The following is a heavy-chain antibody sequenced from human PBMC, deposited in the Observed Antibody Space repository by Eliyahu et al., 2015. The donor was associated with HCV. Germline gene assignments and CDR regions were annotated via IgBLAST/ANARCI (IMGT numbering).Heavy chain of an antibody. CDR3: ARGVGRHDYSKGGDY. V-gene: IGHV3-21*01. Sequence: EVQLVESGGGLVKPGGSLRLSCAASGFTFSNYSMNWVRQAPGEGLEWVSSISTISSYIYYADSVKGRFTISRDNAKNSLYLQMNSLRAEDTAVYYCARGVGRHDYSKGGDYWGQGTLVTVSS. CDR2: ISTISSYI. D-gene: IGHD4-11*01. J-gene: IGHJ4*02. CDR1: GFTFSNYS.